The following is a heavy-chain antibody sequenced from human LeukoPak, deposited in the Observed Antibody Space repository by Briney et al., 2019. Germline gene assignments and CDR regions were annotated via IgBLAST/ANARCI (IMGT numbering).Heavy chain of an antibody. D-gene: IGHD5-18*01. CDR2: IYHSGST. CDR3: ARGQGSYGDY. Sequence: RSGGSLRLSCAASGFTFSSYGMHWVRQPPGKGLEWIGEIYHSGSTNYNPSLRSRVTISVDRSKNQFALKLTSVTAADTAVYYCARGQGSYGDYWGQGTLVIVSS. J-gene: IGHJ4*02. V-gene: IGHV4-4*02. CDR1: GFTFSSYG.